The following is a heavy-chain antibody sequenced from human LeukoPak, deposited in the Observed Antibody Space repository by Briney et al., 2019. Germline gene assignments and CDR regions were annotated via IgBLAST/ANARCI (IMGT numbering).Heavy chain of an antibody. Sequence: VKVSCKASGYTFTGYYMHCVRQAPGQGLEWMGWINPNSGGTNYAQKFQGRVTMTRDTSISTAYMELSRLRSDDTAVYYCARAVGSIAARPDYWGQGTLVTVSS. CDR2: INPNSGGT. V-gene: IGHV1-2*02. CDR1: GYTFTGYY. J-gene: IGHJ4*02. D-gene: IGHD6-6*01. CDR3: ARAVGSIAARPDY.